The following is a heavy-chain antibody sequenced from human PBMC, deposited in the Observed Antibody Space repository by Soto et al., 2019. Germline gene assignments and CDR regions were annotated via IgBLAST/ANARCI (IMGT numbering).Heavy chain of an antibody. CDR1: GGSISSGGYY. CDR3: ARGGSSSPYFDS. V-gene: IGHV4-31*03. J-gene: IGHJ4*02. D-gene: IGHD6-13*01. Sequence: QVQLQESGPGLVKPSQTLSLTCTVSGGSISSGGYYWSWIRQHPGKGLEWIGYIYYSGSTYYNPSLXSRXTISVDTSKNQFSLKLSSVTAADTAVYYCARGGSSSPYFDSWGQGTLVTVSS. CDR2: IYYSGST.